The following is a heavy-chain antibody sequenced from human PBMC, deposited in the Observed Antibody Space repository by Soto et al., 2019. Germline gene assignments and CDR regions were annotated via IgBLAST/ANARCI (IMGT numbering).Heavy chain of an antibody. CDR3: ARGAEDYGDYRYYFDY. CDR1: GGTFSSYA. D-gene: IGHD4-17*01. CDR2: IIPIFGTA. V-gene: IGHV1-69*01. Sequence: QVQLVQSGAEVKKPGSSVKVSCKASGGTFSSYAISWVRQAHGQGLEWMGGIIPIFGTANYAQKFQGRVTITADESTSTAYMELSSLRSEDTAVYYCARGAEDYGDYRYYFDYWGQGTLVTVSS. J-gene: IGHJ4*02.